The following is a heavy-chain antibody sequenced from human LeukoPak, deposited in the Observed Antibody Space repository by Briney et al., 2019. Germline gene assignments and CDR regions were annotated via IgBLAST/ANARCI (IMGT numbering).Heavy chain of an antibody. D-gene: IGHD1-26*01. Sequence: GGSLRLSCAASGFIFSSYAMHGVRQAPGKGLEGGAVISYDGSKKYNADSVKGRFTIPRDNSKNTLYLQVNSLRAEDTAVYYCARSNAGATTSFDYWGQGTLVTVSS. CDR2: ISYDGSKK. V-gene: IGHV3-30-3*01. J-gene: IGHJ4*02. CDR3: ARSNAGATTSFDY. CDR1: GFIFSSYA.